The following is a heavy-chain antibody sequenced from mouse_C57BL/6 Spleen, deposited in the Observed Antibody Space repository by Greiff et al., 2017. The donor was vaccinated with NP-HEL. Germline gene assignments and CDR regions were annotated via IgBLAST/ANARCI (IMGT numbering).Heavy chain of an antibody. J-gene: IGHJ1*03. CDR3: SRRYYYGSSYEYWYFDV. V-gene: IGHV1-47*01. CDR1: GYTFTTYP. D-gene: IGHD1-1*01. CDR2: FHSYNDDT. Sequence: QVQLQQSGAELVKPGASVKMSCKASGYTFTTYPIEWMKQNHGKSLEWIGNFHSYNDDTKYNEKFKGKATLTVEKSSSTVYLELSRLTSDDSAVYYCSRRYYYGSSYEYWYFDVWGTGTTVTVSS.